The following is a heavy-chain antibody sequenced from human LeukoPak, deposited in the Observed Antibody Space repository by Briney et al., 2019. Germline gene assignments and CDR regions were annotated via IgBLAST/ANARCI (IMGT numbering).Heavy chain of an antibody. CDR1: GFTFSSYG. J-gene: IGHJ3*02. V-gene: IGHV3-33*01. CDR3: AREYADAFDI. Sequence: PGRSLRLSCAASGFTFSSYGMHWVRQAPGKGLEWVAVIWYDGSNKYYADSVKGRFTISGDNSKNTLYLQMNSLRAEDTAVYYCAREYADAFDIWGQGTMVTVSS. CDR2: IWYDGSNK. D-gene: IGHD2-2*01.